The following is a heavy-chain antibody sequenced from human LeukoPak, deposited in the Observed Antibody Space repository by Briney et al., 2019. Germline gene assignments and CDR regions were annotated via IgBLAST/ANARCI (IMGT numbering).Heavy chain of an antibody. D-gene: IGHD3-16*01. V-gene: IGHV3-15*01. CDR2: IKSNPDGGTT. CDR3: TTDAWDH. CDR1: GFTFSDAW. J-gene: IGHJ4*02. Sequence: PGGSLRLSCAASGFTFSDAWMSWVRQAPGKGLEWVGRIKSNPDGGTTDYAAPVKGRFTVSRDDSRNMVYLQMNSLKTEDTAVYYCTTDAWDHWGQGTLVTVSS.